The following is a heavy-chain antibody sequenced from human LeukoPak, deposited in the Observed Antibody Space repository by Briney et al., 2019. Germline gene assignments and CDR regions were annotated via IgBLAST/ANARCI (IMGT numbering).Heavy chain of an antibody. D-gene: IGHD3-22*01. Sequence: GRSLRLSCAASGFTFSSYAMSWVRQAPGKGLEWVSAISGSGGSTYYADSVKGRFTISRDNSKNTLYLQMNSLRAEDTAVYYCAKVIPYYYDSSGYAYWGQGTLVAVSS. CDR2: ISGSGGST. CDR1: GFTFSSYA. V-gene: IGHV3-23*01. J-gene: IGHJ4*02. CDR3: AKVIPYYYDSSGYAY.